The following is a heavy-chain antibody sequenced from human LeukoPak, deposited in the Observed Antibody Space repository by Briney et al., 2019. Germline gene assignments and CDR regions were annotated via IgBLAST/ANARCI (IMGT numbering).Heavy chain of an antibody. CDR2: ISAYNGNT. V-gene: IGHV1-18*01. CDR3: ARDPGDDAFDI. CDR1: GYTFTSYG. Sequence: ASVKVSCKASGYTFTSYGISWVRQAPGQGLEWMGWISAYNGNTNYAQKFQGRVTMTSDTSISTAYMELSRLRSDDTAVYYCARDPGDDAFDIWGQGTMVTVSS. J-gene: IGHJ3*02.